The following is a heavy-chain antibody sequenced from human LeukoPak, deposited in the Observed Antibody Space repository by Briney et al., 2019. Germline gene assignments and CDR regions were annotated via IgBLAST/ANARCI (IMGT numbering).Heavy chain of an antibody. J-gene: IGHJ4*02. Sequence: SETLSLTCAVYGGSFSGYYWSWIRQPPGKGLEWIGEINHSGSTNYNPSLKSRVTISVDTSKNQFSLKLGSVAAADTAVYYCARFPVLLWFGEFDYWGQGTLVTVSS. CDR3: ARFPVLLWFGEFDY. D-gene: IGHD3-10*01. CDR2: INHSGST. CDR1: GGSFSGYY. V-gene: IGHV4-34*01.